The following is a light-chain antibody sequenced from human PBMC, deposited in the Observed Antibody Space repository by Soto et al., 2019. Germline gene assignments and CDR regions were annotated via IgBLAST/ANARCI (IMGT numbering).Light chain of an antibody. CDR3: QSYDSRLSAVV. CDR1: SSNIGAGFD. V-gene: IGLV1-40*01. CDR2: DNS. J-gene: IGLJ2*01. Sequence: QSVLTQPPSVSGAPGQRVTISCTGNSSNIGAGFDVHWYQQLPGTAPKLLIYDNSNRPSGVPDLFSGSKSGTSASLAITGLQAEDGTDYYCQSYDSRLSAVVFGGGTKVTVL.